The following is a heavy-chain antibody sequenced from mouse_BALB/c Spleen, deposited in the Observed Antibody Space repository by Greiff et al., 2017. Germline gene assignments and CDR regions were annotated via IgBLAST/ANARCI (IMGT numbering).Heavy chain of an antibody. V-gene: IGHV2-9*02. CDR3: ARGEKYYRYFDY. D-gene: IGHD2-14*01. J-gene: IGHJ2*01. Sequence: VQVVESGPGLVAPSQSLSITCTVSGFSLTSYGVHWVRQPPGKGLEWLGVIWAGGSTNYNSALMSRLSISKDNSKSQVFLKMNSLQTDDTAMYYCARGEKYYRYFDYWGQGTTLTVSS. CDR1: GFSLTSYG. CDR2: IWAGGST.